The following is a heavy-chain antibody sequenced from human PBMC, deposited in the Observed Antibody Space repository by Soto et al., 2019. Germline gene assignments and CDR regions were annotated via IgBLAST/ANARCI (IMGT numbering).Heavy chain of an antibody. Sequence: QVQLVESGGGVVQPGRSLRLSCAASGFTFSSYGMHWVRQAPGKGLEWVAVISYDGSNKYYADSVKGRFTISRDNSKNTRCLQMNCLRAEDTAGYYCANDWAGWEIRPYYGMDVWGQGTTVTVS. V-gene: IGHV3-30*18. CDR3: ANDWAGWEIRPYYGMDV. CDR1: GFTFSSYG. J-gene: IGHJ6*02. D-gene: IGHD1-26*01. CDR2: ISYDGSNK.